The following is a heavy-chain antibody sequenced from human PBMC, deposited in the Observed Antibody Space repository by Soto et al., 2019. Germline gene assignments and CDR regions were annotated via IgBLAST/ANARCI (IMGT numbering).Heavy chain of an antibody. CDR2: ITSTGSTI. CDR3: ALSLTYCGGDCYSDY. V-gene: IGHV3-48*03. D-gene: IGHD2-21*02. Sequence: GGSLRLSCAASGFTFSSYEMNWVRQAPGKGLEWVSYITSTGSTIYHADSVKGRFTISRDNAKNSLYLQMNSLRAEDTAVYYCALSLTYCGGDCYSDYWGQGALVTVSS. J-gene: IGHJ4*02. CDR1: GFTFSSYE.